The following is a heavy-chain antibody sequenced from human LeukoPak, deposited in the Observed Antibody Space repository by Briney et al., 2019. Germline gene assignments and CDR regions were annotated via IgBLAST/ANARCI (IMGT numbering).Heavy chain of an antibody. CDR3: ARDISVGEDAWLLDP. CDR2: ISISGDRT. D-gene: IGHD3-16*01. Sequence: ASVKLSCKSSGSTFTNHYMYWVRQAPGQGLEWLGLISISGDRTRYAQNFQGRVSITMDMSTSNTHMELSSLRFADTAAVYYARDISVGEDAWLLDPWGQGTLVTVSS. J-gene: IGHJ5*02. V-gene: IGHV1-46*01. CDR1: GSTFTNHY.